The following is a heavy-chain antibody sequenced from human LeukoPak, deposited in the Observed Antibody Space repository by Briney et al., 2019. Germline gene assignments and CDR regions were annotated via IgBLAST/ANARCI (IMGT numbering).Heavy chain of an antibody. CDR3: GRQVAPGQWLVNL. V-gene: IGHV3-30*01. D-gene: IGHD6-19*01. CDR1: GFTFSNYS. J-gene: IGHJ5*02. CDR2: MSTDGSLQ. Sequence: GGSLSLSCIASGFTFSNYSIHWVRRPPGKGLEWVAVMSTDGSLQYYATSVKGRLTMSRDNSKSTLFLQMNSLSAADTAVYYCGRQVAPGQWLVNLWGQGTLVTVSS.